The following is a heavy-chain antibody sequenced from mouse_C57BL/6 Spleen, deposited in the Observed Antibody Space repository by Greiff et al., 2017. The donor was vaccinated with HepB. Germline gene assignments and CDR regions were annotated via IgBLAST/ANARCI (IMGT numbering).Heavy chain of an antibody. Sequence: QVQLQQSGTELVKPGASVKLSCKASGYTFTSYWMHWVKQRPGQGLEWIGNINPSNGGTNYNEKFKSKATLTVDKSSSTAYMQLSSLTAEAAAVYYCARSYYGSSRWFAYWGQGTLVTVSA. CDR2: INPSNGGT. J-gene: IGHJ3*01. CDR3: ARSYYGSSRWFAY. D-gene: IGHD1-1*01. V-gene: IGHV1-53*01. CDR1: GYTFTSYW.